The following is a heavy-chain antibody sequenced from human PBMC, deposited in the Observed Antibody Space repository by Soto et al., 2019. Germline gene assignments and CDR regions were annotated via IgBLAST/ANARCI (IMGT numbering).Heavy chain of an antibody. CDR2: IYYSGST. CDR3: ARRYGLSAFDI. Sequence: YWSWIRQPPGKGLEWIGDIYYSGSTNYNPSLKSRVTISVDTSKNQFSLKLSSVTAADTAVYFCARRYGLSAFDIWGQGTMVT. J-gene: IGHJ3*02. D-gene: IGHD3-10*01. V-gene: IGHV4-59*08. CDR1: Y.